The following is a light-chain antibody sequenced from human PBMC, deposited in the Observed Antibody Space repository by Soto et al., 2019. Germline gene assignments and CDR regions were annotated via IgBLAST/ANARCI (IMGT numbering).Light chain of an antibody. V-gene: IGKV3-20*01. CDR3: QQYGSSPPWT. J-gene: IGKJ1*01. CDR1: QSVSSNY. Sequence: EIVLTQSPGTLSLSPGERSTLSCMASQSVSSNYLAWYQQKPAQAPRLLIYGASSRATGIPDRFSGSGSGTDFTLTISRLQPEDFAVYYCQQYGSSPPWTFGQGTKVDI. CDR2: GAS.